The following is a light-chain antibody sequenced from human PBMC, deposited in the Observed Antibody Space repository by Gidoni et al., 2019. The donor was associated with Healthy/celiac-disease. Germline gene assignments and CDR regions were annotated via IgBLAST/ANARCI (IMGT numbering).Light chain of an antibody. CDR1: QSVSSSY. V-gene: IGKV3-20*01. Sequence: DIALTQSPGTLSLSPGERATLSCRASQSVSSSYLAWYRQKPGQAPRLLIYGASSRATGIPDRFSGSGSGTDFTLTISRLEPEDFAVYYCQQYGSSPRTFGQGTKVEIK. CDR3: QQYGSSPRT. J-gene: IGKJ1*01. CDR2: GAS.